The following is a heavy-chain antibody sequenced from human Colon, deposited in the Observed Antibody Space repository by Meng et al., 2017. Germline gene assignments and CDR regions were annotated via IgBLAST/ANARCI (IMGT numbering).Heavy chain of an antibody. J-gene: IGHJ4*01. V-gene: IGHV3-53*01. CDR3: AKDPGYGLGTAYGDY. D-gene: IGHD3-10*01. CDR1: GFNVSNNY. CDR2: VQSGGAT. Sequence: GESLKISCVVSGFNVSNNYMSWVRQAPGKGLEWVSVVQSGGATLYADSMKGRFTISIDNSKNTLYFQLSSLGEEDTAVYCCAKDPGYGLGTAYGDYWGHGTMVTVSS.